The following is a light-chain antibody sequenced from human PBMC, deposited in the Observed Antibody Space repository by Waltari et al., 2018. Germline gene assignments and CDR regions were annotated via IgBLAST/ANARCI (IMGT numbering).Light chain of an antibody. V-gene: IGLV2-11*01. J-gene: IGLJ3*02. CDR2: DVN. Sequence: QSALTQPRSVSGSPGQSVTIPCPGTRSDVGGYVSRYQQHPGKAPKLIIYDVNNRPSGVPDRFSVSESGNTASLSISGLQADDEADYYCCSKAGTWVFGGGTTLTVL. CDR3: CSKAGTWV. CDR1: RSDVGGY.